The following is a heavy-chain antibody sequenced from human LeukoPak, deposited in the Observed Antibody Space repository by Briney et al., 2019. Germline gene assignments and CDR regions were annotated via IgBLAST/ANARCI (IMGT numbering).Heavy chain of an antibody. V-gene: IGHV3-30*18. CDR2: ISYDGSNK. J-gene: IGHJ6*03. Sequence: PGGSLRLSCAASGFTFSSYGMHWVRQAPGKGLEWVAVISYDGSNKYYADSVKGRFSISRDSSKNILYLQMNSLRAEDTAVYYCAKDRCSNGVGCYYYYMDVWGKGTTVTIPS. CDR1: GFTFSSYG. D-gene: IGHD2-8*01. CDR3: AKDRCSNGVGCYYYYMDV.